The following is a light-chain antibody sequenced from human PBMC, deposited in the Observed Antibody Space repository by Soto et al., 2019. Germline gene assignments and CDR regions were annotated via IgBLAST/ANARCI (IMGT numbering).Light chain of an antibody. Sequence: EIVLTQSPGTLSLSPGERATLSCRASQTISNNYLAWYQQKPGQAPRLLIYGASTRATGIPDRFSGSGSGTDFTLTISRLEPEDFAGYHCQQYADSRTFGQGTKVE. CDR3: QQYADSRT. CDR1: QTISNNY. V-gene: IGKV3-20*01. CDR2: GAS. J-gene: IGKJ1*01.